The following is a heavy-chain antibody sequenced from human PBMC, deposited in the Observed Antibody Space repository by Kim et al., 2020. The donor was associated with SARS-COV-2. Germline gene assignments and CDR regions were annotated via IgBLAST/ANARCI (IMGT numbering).Heavy chain of an antibody. Sequence: GGSLRLSCAASGFTFSTSSMHWVRQASGKGLEWVGRIRSKTNNYATSYAASVTGRFTISRDDSTNTVYLQMDSLKTEDTAVYFCSRDSSKHGDCCFD. CDR2: IRSKTNNYAT. D-gene: IGHD4-17*01. CDR1: GFTFSTSS. CDR3: SRDSSKHGDCCFD. V-gene: IGHV3-73*01. J-gene: IGHJ4*03.